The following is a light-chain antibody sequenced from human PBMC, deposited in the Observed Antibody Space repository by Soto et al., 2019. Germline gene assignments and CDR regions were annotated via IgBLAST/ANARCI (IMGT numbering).Light chain of an antibody. CDR1: SSDVGGYNY. Sequence: QSVLTQPASVSGSPGQSITISCTGTSSDVGGYNYVSWYQQHPGKAPKLMIYDVSNRPSGISNRFSGSKSDNTASLTISGLQAEDEADYYCNSYADSSAPYVFGTGTKVTVL. CDR3: NSYADSSAPYV. CDR2: DVS. J-gene: IGLJ1*01. V-gene: IGLV2-14*01.